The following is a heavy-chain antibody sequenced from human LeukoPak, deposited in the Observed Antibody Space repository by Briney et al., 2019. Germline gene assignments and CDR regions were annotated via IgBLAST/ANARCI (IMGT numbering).Heavy chain of an antibody. Sequence: GGSLRLSCAASGFTFSSYSMNWVRQAPGKGLKWVSSISSSSSYIYYADSVKGRFTISRDNAKNSLYLQMNSLRAEDTAVYYCARLTYYYDSSGSTNWFDPWGQGTLVTVSS. D-gene: IGHD3-22*01. V-gene: IGHV3-21*01. CDR1: GFTFSSYS. CDR2: ISSSSSYI. CDR3: ARLTYYYDSSGSTNWFDP. J-gene: IGHJ5*02.